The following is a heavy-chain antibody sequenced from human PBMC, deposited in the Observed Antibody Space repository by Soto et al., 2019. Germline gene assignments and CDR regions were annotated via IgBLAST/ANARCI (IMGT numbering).Heavy chain of an antibody. J-gene: IGHJ5*02. Sequence: QVQLQESGPGLVKPSQTLSLTCSLSGGSINSDEFYWTWIRQSPGKGLEWIGYIYSSGRTHYNPSLKSRINISLDTSNNLLSLRLSSVTAADTAVYYCARIGLHLGELSRNWFDPWGRGTRVTVSS. CDR2: IYSSGRT. D-gene: IGHD3-16*02. V-gene: IGHV4-31*03. CDR3: ARIGLHLGELSRNWFDP. CDR1: GGSINSDEFY.